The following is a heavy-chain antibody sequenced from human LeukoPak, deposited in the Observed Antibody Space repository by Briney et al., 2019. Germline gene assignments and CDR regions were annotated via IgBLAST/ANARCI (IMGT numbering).Heavy chain of an antibody. CDR3: ARDRGERGAFDI. J-gene: IGHJ3*02. V-gene: IGHV6-1*01. CDR1: GDSVSSNSAA. CDR2: TYYRSKWYN. D-gene: IGHD1-1*01. Sequence: SQTLSLTCAISGDSVSSNSAAWNWIRQSPSRGLEWLGMTYYRSKWYNDYAVSVKSRITINPDTSKNQFSLRLNSVTPEDTAVFYCARDRGERGAFDIWGQGTMVTVSS.